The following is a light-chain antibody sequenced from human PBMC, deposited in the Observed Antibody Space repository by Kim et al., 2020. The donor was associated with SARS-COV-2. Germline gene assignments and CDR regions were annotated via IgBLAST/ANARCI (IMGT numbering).Light chain of an antibody. V-gene: IGLV2-14*03. J-gene: IGLJ3*02. CDR2: DVS. CDR1: SSDVGGYNY. CDR3: SSYTSSSLT. Sequence: QSALTQPASVSGSPGQSITISCTGTSSDVGGYNYVSWYQQHPGKAPKLMIYDVSYRPSGVSHRFSGSKSGNTASLTISGLQAEDEADYYCSSYTSSSLTFGGGTKLTVL.